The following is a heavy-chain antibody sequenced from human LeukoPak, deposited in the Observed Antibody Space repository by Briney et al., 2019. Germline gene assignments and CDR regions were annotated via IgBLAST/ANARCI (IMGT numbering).Heavy chain of an antibody. D-gene: IGHD3-9*01. J-gene: IGHJ4*02. CDR1: GASTSSSSYY. Sequence: PSGTLSLTCTVAGASTSSSSYYWGWIRQPPGKRLECIGSIDYSGSTYYNPSLKSRVTISVDTSRNQYSLKLNSVTAADTAVYYCARSTSDILTAWGQGTPVTVSS. CDR2: IDYSGST. CDR3: ARSTSDILTA. V-gene: IGHV4-39*01.